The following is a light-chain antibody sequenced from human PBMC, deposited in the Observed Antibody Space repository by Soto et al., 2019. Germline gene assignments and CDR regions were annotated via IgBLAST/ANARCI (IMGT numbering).Light chain of an antibody. Sequence: DILMTQSPSTLSASVGDRVTITCRASQSISSWLAWYQQKPGKAPKLLIYKASSLESGVPSRFSGSESGTEFTLTISSLQPDDFATYYCQQYNSYSPYTFGQGTKLEIK. J-gene: IGKJ2*01. CDR2: KAS. CDR1: QSISSW. CDR3: QQYNSYSPYT. V-gene: IGKV1-5*03.